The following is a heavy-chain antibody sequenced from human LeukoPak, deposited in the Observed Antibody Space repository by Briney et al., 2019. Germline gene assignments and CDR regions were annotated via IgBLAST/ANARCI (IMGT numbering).Heavy chain of an antibody. CDR1: GLTFSSYS. V-gene: IGHV3-48*04. CDR3: ASLDPYYYYMDV. J-gene: IGHJ6*03. CDR2: ISSSSSTI. Sequence: GGSLRLSCAASGLTFSSYSMNWVRQAPGKGLEWVSYISSSSSTIYYADSVKGRFTISRDNAKNSLYLQMNSLRAEDTAVYYCASLDPYYYYMDVWGKGTTVTVSS.